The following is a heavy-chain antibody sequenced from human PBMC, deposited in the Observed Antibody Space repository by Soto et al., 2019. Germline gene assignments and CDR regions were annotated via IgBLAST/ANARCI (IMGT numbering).Heavy chain of an antibody. CDR1: GGSISSGDYY. J-gene: IGHJ4*02. CDR3: ASAMPSIAAPFDY. V-gene: IGHV4-30-4*01. Sequence: SETLSLTCTVSGGSISSGDYYWSWIRQPPGKGLEWIGYIYYSGSTYYNPSLKSRVTISVDTSKNQFSLKLSSVTAADTAVYYCASAMPSIAAPFDYWGQGTLVTVSS. CDR2: IYYSGST. D-gene: IGHD6-6*01.